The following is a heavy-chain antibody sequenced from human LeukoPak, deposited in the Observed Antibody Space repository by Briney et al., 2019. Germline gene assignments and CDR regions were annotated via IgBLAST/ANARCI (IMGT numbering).Heavy chain of an antibody. Sequence: GGSLRLSCAASGFTVSSNYMSWVRQAPGKGLEWVSVIYSGGSTYYADSVKGRFTISRDNSKNTLYLQMNSLRAEDTAVYYCARDGVGIQLPPYWGQGTLVTVSS. J-gene: IGHJ4*02. V-gene: IGHV3-53*01. CDR1: GFTVSSNY. CDR2: IYSGGST. D-gene: IGHD5-18*01. CDR3: ARDGVGIQLPPY.